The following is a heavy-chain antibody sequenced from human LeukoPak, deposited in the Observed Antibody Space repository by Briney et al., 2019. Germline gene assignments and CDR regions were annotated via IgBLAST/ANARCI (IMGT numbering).Heavy chain of an antibody. D-gene: IGHD3-22*01. CDR1: GGSFSDYY. V-gene: IGHV4-34*01. CDR2: ISHSGSA. CDR3: ARLTYYRESNGYWEGGRRAYPYSSYMDV. Sequence: SETLSLTCAVYGGSFSDYYWNWIRQPPGKGLEWVGEISHSGSATYSPSLKSRLTISVDKSKNQFSLKLTSVTAADTAVYYCARLTYYRESNGYWEGGRRAYPYSSYMDVWGKGTTVIISS. J-gene: IGHJ6*03.